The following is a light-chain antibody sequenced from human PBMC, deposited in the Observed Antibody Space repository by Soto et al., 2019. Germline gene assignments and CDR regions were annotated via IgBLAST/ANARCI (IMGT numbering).Light chain of an antibody. CDR1: QSVSSSY. CDR3: QQYGSSPRT. Sequence: DIVLTQSPGTLSLSPGERATLSCRASQSVSSSYLAWYQQKPGQAPRLLIYGASSRATGIPDRFSGSGSGTDFTLTIIRLEPEDFSVYYCQQYGSSPRTFGQGTKVEIK. CDR2: GAS. J-gene: IGKJ1*01. V-gene: IGKV3-20*01.